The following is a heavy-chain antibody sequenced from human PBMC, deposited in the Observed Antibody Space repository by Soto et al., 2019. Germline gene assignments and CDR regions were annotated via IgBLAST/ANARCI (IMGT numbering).Heavy chain of an antibody. Sequence: PSETLSLTCTVSGGSISSRSYYWGWIRKHPGKGLEWIGSIYYSGSTYYNPSLKSRVTISVDTSKNQFSLKLSSVTAADTAVYYCARVVSIVVVSDAFDIWGQGTMVTVSS. CDR1: GGSISSRSYY. CDR3: ARVVSIVVVSDAFDI. V-gene: IGHV4-39*01. J-gene: IGHJ3*02. D-gene: IGHD3-22*01. CDR2: IYYSGST.